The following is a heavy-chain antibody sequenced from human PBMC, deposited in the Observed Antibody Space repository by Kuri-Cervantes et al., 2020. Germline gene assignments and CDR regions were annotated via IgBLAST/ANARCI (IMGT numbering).Heavy chain of an antibody. D-gene: IGHD3-10*01. J-gene: IGHJ3*02. Sequence: SETLSLTCTVSGGSISSYYWSWIRQHPGKGLEWIGYIYYSGSTYYNPSLKSRVTISVDTSKNQFSLKLSSVTAADTAVYYCAASNMVRGVIHAFDIWGQGTMVTVSS. CDR2: IYYSGST. CDR1: GGSISSYY. CDR3: AASNMVRGVIHAFDI. V-gene: IGHV4-59*06.